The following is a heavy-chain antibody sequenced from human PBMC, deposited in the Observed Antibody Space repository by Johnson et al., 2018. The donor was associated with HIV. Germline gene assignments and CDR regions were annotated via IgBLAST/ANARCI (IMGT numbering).Heavy chain of an antibody. CDR3: AKDKGSGYYYRHAFDI. CDR1: GFTFSSYG. V-gene: IGHV3-33*06. J-gene: IGHJ3*02. D-gene: IGHD3-22*01. CDR2: IWYAGSNK. Sequence: QVQLVESGGGVVQPGRSLRLSCAASGFTFSSYGMHWVRQAQGKGLAWVAVIWYAGSNKYSADSVKGRFNISRDNSKNTLYLQMNSLRAEDTAVYYCAKDKGSGYYYRHAFDIWGQGTMVTVSS.